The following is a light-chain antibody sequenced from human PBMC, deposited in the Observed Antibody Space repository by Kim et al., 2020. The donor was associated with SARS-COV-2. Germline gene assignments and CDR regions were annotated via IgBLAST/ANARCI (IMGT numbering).Light chain of an antibody. V-gene: IGLV3-1*01. CDR2: KDS. J-gene: IGLJ2*01. CDR3: QAWDSGIV. CDR1: ELRDKY. Sequence: SYELTQPPSVSVSPGQTVTITCSGGELRDKYVSWYQQKPGQSPVLVVYKDSMRPSGIPERFSASNSGITATLTISGTQAMDEADYYCQAWDSGIVFGGGT.